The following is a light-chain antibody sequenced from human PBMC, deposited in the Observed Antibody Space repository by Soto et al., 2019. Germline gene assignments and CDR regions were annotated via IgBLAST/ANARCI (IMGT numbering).Light chain of an antibody. V-gene: IGKV1-5*03. CDR3: HHYNTYST. J-gene: IGKJ1*01. CDR2: KAS. Sequence: DIQMTQSPSTLSASVGDRVTITCRASQSIKNWLAWYQQKPGEAPKLLIYKASTLESGVPSRFSGSGSGTEFTLTISCLQPDDVATYYCHHYNTYSTFGQGTRVDVK. CDR1: QSIKNW.